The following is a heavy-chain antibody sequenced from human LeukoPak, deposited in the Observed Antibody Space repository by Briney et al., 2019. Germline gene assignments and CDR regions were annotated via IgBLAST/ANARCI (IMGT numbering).Heavy chain of an antibody. J-gene: IGHJ4*02. D-gene: IGHD2-15*01. Sequence: SETLSLTCAVSGFSISSGYYWGWIRQPPGKGLEWIGSIYHSGSTYYNPSLKIRVTISEDTSKNHFSLKLRSVTAADTAVYYCARAISGGGSRHWFDYWGQGTLVTVSS. CDR2: IYHSGST. CDR3: ARAISGGGSRHWFDY. V-gene: IGHV4-38-2*01. CDR1: GFSISSGYY.